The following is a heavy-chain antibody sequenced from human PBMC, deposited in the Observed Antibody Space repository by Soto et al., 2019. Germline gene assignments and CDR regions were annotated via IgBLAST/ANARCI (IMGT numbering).Heavy chain of an antibody. V-gene: IGHV4-59*08. J-gene: IGHJ6*02. CDR1: DDSSSSYK. Sequence: QVQLQESGPGLVKPSETLSLTCTVSDDSSSSYKWSWIRQPPWRRLEWIGYIDSNGGTSYNPSLQSRVTISIDTSTKQFSLKLSSVTAADTAVYYCVRQGFGRLHGLVDVWGQGTTVTVSS. CDR3: VRQGFGRLHGLVDV. CDR2: IDSNGGT. D-gene: IGHD3-10*01.